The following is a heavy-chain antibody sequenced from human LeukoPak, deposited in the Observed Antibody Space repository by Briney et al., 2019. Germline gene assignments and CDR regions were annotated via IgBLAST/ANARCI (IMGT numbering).Heavy chain of an antibody. CDR2: INWNGGST. V-gene: IGHV3-20*04. Sequence: GGSLRLSCAASGFTFDDYGMSWVRQAPGKGLEWVSGINWNGGSTGYADSVKGRFTISRDNAKNSLYLQMNSLRAGDTALYYCARRGELYYYYMDVWGKGTTVTVSS. CDR3: ARRGELYYYYMDV. CDR1: GFTFDDYG. D-gene: IGHD1-1*01. J-gene: IGHJ6*03.